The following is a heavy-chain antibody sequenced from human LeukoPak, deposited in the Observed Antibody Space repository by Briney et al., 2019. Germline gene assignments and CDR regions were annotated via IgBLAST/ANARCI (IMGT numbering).Heavy chain of an antibody. CDR1: GYTFTNHG. D-gene: IGHD4-17*01. J-gene: IGHJ4*02. CDR2: ISTYNGNT. V-gene: IGHV1-18*01. CDR3: ARGYDYGDYVGDFDY. Sequence: GASVKVSCKASGYTFTNHGISWVRQAPGQGLEWMGWISTYNGNTNYAQKLQGRVTMTTDTSTSTAYMELRSLRSDDTAVYYCARGYDYGDYVGDFDYWGQGTLVTVSS.